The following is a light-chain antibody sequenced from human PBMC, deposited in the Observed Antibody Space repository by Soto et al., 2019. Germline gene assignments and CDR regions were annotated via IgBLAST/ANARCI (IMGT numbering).Light chain of an antibody. CDR3: SSYTSTTTLRFV. CDR1: GSDIGDSTF. J-gene: IGLJ1*01. V-gene: IGLV2-14*01. Sequence: QSVQGQPAPLSPSPGQSITISCPGTGSDIGDSTFVSWYQHHPGKAPKLLIYDVSDRPSRISSRFSGSKYANTASLTISGLQAEDEALYYCSSYTSTTTLRFVFGTGTKVTVL. CDR2: DVS.